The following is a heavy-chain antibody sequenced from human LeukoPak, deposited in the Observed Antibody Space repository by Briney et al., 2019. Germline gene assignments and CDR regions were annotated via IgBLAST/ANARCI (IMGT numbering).Heavy chain of an antibody. V-gene: IGHV3-30*04. CDR1: GFTFSSYA. CDR3: AGESFDI. J-gene: IGHJ3*02. Sequence: GRSLRISCAASGFTFSSYALDWVRQAPGKGLEWVAVISKDGNSQNYADSVKGRFTISRDNSKNTLYLQMNSLRPEDTAVYYCAGESFDIWGQGTTVTVSS. CDR2: ISKDGNSQ.